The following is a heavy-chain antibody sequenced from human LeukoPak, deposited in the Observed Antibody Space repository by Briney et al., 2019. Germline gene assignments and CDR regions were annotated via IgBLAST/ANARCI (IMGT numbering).Heavy chain of an antibody. V-gene: IGHV3-21*01. CDR3: ARVSNYYDAFDI. Sequence: GGSLRLSCAASGFTFSSYSMNWVRQAPGKGLEWVSSISSSSSYIYYADSAKGRFTISRDNAKNSLYLQMNSLRAEDTAVYYCARVSNYYDAFDIWGQGTMVTVSS. CDR1: GFTFSSYS. CDR2: ISSSSSYI. D-gene: IGHD1-7*01. J-gene: IGHJ3*02.